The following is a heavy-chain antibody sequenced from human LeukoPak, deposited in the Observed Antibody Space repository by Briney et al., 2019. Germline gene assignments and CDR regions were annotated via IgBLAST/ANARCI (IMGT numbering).Heavy chain of an antibody. D-gene: IGHD3-22*01. CDR1: GFTFSSYG. CDR2: ISYDGSNK. V-gene: IGHV3-30*18. J-gene: IGHJ4*02. CDR3: AKDMWYYDSSGTGNALNY. Sequence: GRSLRLACAASGFTFSSYGMHWVSQAPGKGLEWVAVISYDGSNKYYADSVKGRFTISRDNSKNTLYLQMNSLRAEDTAVYYCAKDMWYYDSSGTGNALNYWGQGTLVTVSS.